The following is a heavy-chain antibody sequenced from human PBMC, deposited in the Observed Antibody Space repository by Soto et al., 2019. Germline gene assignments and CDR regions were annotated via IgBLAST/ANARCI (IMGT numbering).Heavy chain of an antibody. D-gene: IGHD3-16*01. J-gene: IGHJ4*02. CDR3: ARHPPYSAFDY. CDR2: IYYSGNT. V-gene: IGHV4-59*08. Sequence: QVQLQESGPGLVKPSETLSLTCTVSGGSISSYYWSWIRRPPGKGLEWIGYIYYSGNTNYNPSLNSXHTSSXXTSKPQFPLKLSSVTAADTAVYYCARHPPYSAFDYWGQGTLVTVSS. CDR1: GGSISSYY.